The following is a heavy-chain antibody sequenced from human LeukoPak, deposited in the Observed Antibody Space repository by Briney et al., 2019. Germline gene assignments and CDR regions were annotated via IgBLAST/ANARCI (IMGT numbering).Heavy chain of an antibody. Sequence: SETLSLTCSVSGDSISGYYWSWIRQAPGKGLEWIGCIHYSGSTNYNPSHKRRVTVALDTSKEQFSLKLSSVTAADTAVYYCARRMDYASGGNWFDPWGQGTLVIVSS. CDR3: ARRMDYASGGNWFDP. CDR2: IHYSGST. J-gene: IGHJ5*02. D-gene: IGHD3-10*01. V-gene: IGHV4-59*08. CDR1: GDSISGYY.